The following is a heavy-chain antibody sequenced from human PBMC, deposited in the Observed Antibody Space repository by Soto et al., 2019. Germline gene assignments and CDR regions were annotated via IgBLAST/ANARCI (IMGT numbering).Heavy chain of an antibody. CDR1: GFTFSSYW. Sequence: GGSLRLSCAASGFTFSSYWMYWVRQVPGKGLVWVARINSDGSITNYADSVKGRLTISRDNAKNTLYLQMNSLRAEDTAVCYCARDIGSVGYWGQGTMVTVSS. J-gene: IGHJ4*02. CDR3: ARDIGSVGY. CDR2: INSDGSIT. D-gene: IGHD2-15*01. V-gene: IGHV3-74*01.